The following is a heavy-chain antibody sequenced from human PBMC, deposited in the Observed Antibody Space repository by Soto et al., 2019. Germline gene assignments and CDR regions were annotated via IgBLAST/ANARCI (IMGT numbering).Heavy chain of an antibody. CDR2: ISWNSGSI. D-gene: IGHD6-19*01. CDR1: GFTFDDYA. CDR3: AKDRSSGVYYYGMDV. J-gene: IGHJ6*02. V-gene: IGHV3-9*01. Sequence: EVQLVESGGGLVQPGRSLRLSCAASGFTFDDYAMHWVRQAPGKGLEWVSGISWNSGSIGYADSVKGRFTISRDNAKNSLYLQMNSLRAEDTALYYCAKDRSSGVYYYGMDVGGQGTTVTVYS.